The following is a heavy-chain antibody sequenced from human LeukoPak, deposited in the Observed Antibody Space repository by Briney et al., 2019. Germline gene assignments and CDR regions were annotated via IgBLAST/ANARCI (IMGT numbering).Heavy chain of an antibody. J-gene: IGHJ6*02. Sequence: SETLSLTCTVSGGSISSYYWSWSRQPPGKGLEWIGYIYYSGSTNYNPSLKSRVTISVDTSKNQFSLKLSSVTAADTAVYYCARRGLRFNYGMDVWGQGTTVTVSS. D-gene: IGHD3-3*01. V-gene: IGHV4-59*08. CDR1: GGSISSYY. CDR3: ARRGLRFNYGMDV. CDR2: IYYSGST.